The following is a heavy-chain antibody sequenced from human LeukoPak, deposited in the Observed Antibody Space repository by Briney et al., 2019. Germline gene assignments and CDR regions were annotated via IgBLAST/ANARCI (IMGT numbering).Heavy chain of an antibody. CDR3: AKDRGIFGPRTLDY. J-gene: IGHJ4*02. CDR1: GFTFSSYA. D-gene: IGHD3/OR15-3a*01. V-gene: IGHV3-30*18. Sequence: GGSLRLSCAASGFTFSSYAMSWVRQAPGKGLEWVAVISYDGSNKYYADSVKGRFTISRDNSKNTLYLQMNSLRAEDTAVYYCAKDRGIFGPRTLDYWGQGTLVTVSS. CDR2: ISYDGSNK.